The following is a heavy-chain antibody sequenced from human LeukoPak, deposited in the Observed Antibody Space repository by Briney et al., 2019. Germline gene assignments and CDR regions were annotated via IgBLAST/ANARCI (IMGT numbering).Heavy chain of an antibody. Sequence: GSSVKVSCKASGGTFSSYAISWVRQAPGQGLEWMGGIIPIFGTANYAQKFQGRVTITTDESTSTAYMELSSLRSEDTAVYYSARSAAYDFWSGYYYWGQGTLVTVSS. CDR2: IIPIFGTA. D-gene: IGHD3-3*01. J-gene: IGHJ4*02. CDR3: ARSAAYDFWSGYYY. CDR1: GGTFSSYA. V-gene: IGHV1-69*05.